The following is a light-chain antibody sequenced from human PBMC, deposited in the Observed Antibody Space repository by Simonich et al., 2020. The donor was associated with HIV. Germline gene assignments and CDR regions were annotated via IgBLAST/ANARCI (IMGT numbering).Light chain of an antibody. CDR3: QQYYSTPIT. CDR1: QSVLDRSNNKNY. Sequence: DIVMTQSPDSLAVSLGERATINCKSSQSVLDRSNNKNYLAWYQQKPGPSPKLLVYWASTRESGVPDRCRGSGSGTDFALTSSSLQAEDVAVYYCQQYYSTPITFGQGTRLEIK. V-gene: IGKV4-1*01. J-gene: IGKJ5*01. CDR2: WAS.